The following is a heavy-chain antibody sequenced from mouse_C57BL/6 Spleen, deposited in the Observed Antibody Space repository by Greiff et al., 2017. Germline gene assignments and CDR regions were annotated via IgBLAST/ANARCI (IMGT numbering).Heavy chain of an antibody. J-gene: IGHJ1*03. CDR3: ARPPNYYGSSYGYFDV. CDR2: ISGGGGNT. CDR1: GFTFSSYT. D-gene: IGHD1-1*01. Sequence: EVQLVESGGGLVKPGGSLKLSCAASGFTFSSYTMSWVRQTPEKRLEWVATISGGGGNTYYPDSVKGRFTISRDNAKNTLYLQMSSLRSEDTALYYCARPPNYYGSSYGYFDVWGTGTTVTVSS. V-gene: IGHV5-9*01.